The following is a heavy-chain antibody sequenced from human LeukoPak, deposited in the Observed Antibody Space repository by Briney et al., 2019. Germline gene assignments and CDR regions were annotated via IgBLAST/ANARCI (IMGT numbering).Heavy chain of an antibody. D-gene: IGHD2-2*01. CDR3: ARENDVTGNALDV. CDR2: IYYSGST. CDR1: GGSISSYY. J-gene: IGHJ6*02. Sequence: ETLSLTCTVSGGSISSYYWSWIRQPPGKGLEWVGYIYYSGSTNYNPSLKSRVTISVDTSKNQFSLKLSSVTAADTAVYYCARENDVTGNALDVWGQGTTVTVSS. V-gene: IGHV4-59*01.